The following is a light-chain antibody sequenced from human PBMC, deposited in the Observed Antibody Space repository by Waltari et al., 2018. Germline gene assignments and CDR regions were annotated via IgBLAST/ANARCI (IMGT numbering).Light chain of an antibody. V-gene: IGKV1-33*01. CDR2: DAS. J-gene: IGKJ4*01. Sequence: DIQMTQSPSSLSASVGDRVTITCQASQDISNYLNWYQQKPGKAPKLLIYDASNLETGVPSRFSGSGSGTDFTFTISSLQPEDIATYYRGLTFGGGTKVEIK. CDR3: GLT. CDR1: QDISNY.